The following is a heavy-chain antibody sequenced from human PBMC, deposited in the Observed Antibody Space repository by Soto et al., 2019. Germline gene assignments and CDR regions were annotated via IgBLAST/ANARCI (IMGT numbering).Heavy chain of an antibody. CDR3: ASSSGPSEFDH. J-gene: IGHJ4*02. CDR2: INPSGRT. CDR1: GGSFRVYY. D-gene: IGHD5-18*01. Sequence: SETLSLTCAFYGGSFRVYYCRWIRQPPGKWLEWLGDINPSGRTKSNPSLKSRVIMSVDTSKKQFSLNVSSVTAADTAVYYCASSSGPSEFDHWGQGSLVTVSS. V-gene: IGHV4-34*01.